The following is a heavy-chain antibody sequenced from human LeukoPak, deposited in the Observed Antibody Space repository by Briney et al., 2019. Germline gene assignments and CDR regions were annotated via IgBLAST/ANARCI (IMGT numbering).Heavy chain of an antibody. CDR2: INPNSGGT. D-gene: IGHD3-10*01. J-gene: IGHJ6*03. CDR1: GYTFTGYY. Sequence: ASAKVSCKASGYTFTGYYMHWVRQAPGQGLEWMGRINPNSGGTNYAQKFQGRVTMTRDTSIGTAYMELSRLRSDDTAVYYCARDGLLWFGELLNYYMDVWGKGTTVTVSS. CDR3: ARDGLLWFGELLNYYMDV. V-gene: IGHV1-2*06.